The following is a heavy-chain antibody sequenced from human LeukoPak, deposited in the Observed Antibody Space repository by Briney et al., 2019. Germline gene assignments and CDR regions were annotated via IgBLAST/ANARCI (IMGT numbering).Heavy chain of an antibody. J-gene: IGHJ5*02. CDR1: GYRFASYW. V-gene: IGHV5-51*01. D-gene: IGHD6-13*01. CDR2: IYPGDSDT. Sequence: GEPLKVSCKGSGYRFASYWIGWVRKMPGTGLEWMGIIYPGDSDTRYSPSFQGQVTNSADKSLSNASLQWSSLKASDSAMYYCARRGRYSSSWYSENWFDTWGQGTLVTVCS. CDR3: ARRGRYSSSWYSENWFDT.